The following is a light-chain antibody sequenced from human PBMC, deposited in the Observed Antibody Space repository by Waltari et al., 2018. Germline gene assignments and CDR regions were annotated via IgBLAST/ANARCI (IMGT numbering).Light chain of an antibody. Sequence: QPALTQPASVSGSPGQSITISCTGTSSDVGNNNHVCWYQKHPDKVPKLIIYEVSTRPSGVSDRVSGSKSGNTASLTISGLQAEDEADYYCLSYAATVSFGFGGGTRLTVL. CDR2: EVS. J-gene: IGLJ2*01. CDR3: LSYAATVSFG. CDR1: SSDVGNNNH. V-gene: IGLV2-23*02.